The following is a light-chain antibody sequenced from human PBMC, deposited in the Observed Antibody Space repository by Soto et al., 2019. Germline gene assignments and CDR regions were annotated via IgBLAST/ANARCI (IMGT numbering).Light chain of an antibody. CDR1: QDISNY. J-gene: IGKJ4*01. CDR3: QQYDNLPLT. Sequence: IQMTQSPSSLSASVGDIVTITCQASQDISNYLNWYQQKPGKAPKLLIYDASNLETGVPSRFSGSGSGTDFTFTISSLQPEDIATYYCQQYDNLPLTFGGGAKVDI. V-gene: IGKV1-33*01. CDR2: DAS.